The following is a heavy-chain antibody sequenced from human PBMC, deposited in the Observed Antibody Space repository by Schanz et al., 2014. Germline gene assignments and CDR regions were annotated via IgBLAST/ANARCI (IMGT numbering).Heavy chain of an antibody. CDR3: ATMWGYCTATACQILEVLDV. Sequence: QVQLVQSGAEVKKPGSSVRVSCKVSGYAFTTYGISWVRQAPGQGPEFMGWISTFRNEDTNSAQRFQGRLTMTTDTSTSTAYMELRSLRSDDTAVYYCATMWGYCTATACQILEVLDVWGQGTMVTVSS. CDR1: GYAFTTYG. D-gene: IGHD2-8*02. V-gene: IGHV1-18*01. CDR2: ISTFRNEDT. J-gene: IGHJ3*01.